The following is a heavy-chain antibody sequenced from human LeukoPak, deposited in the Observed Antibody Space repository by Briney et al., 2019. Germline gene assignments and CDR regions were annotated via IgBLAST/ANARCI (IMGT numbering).Heavy chain of an antibody. V-gene: IGHV4-34*01. CDR3: ARASGYCCSTSCYGVFHRNWFDP. J-gene: IGHJ5*02. CDR1: GGSFSGYY. D-gene: IGHD2-2*01. Sequence: ASETLSLTCAVYGGSFSGYYWSWIRQPPGKGLEWIGEINHSGSTNYNPSLKSRVTISVDTSKNQFSLKLSSVTAADTAVYYCARASGYCCSTSCYGVFHRNWFDPWGQGTLVTVSS. CDR2: INHSGST.